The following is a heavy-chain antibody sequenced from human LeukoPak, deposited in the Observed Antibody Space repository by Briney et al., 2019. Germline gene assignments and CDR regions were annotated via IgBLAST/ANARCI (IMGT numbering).Heavy chain of an antibody. D-gene: IGHD4-17*01. CDR3: AKETFSTVTTYPVY. Sequence: GGSLRLSCAASGFTFSSYGMHWVRQAPGKGLEWVTVISYDGSNRYYADSVKGRFTISRDNSKNTLYLQMNSLRAEVTAVYYCAKETFSTVTTYPVYWGQGALVTVCS. J-gene: IGHJ4*02. CDR2: ISYDGSNR. V-gene: IGHV3-30*18. CDR1: GFTFSSYG.